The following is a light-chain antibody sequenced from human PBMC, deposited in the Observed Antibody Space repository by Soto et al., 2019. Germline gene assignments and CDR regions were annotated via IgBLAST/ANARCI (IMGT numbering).Light chain of an antibody. V-gene: IGKV3-15*01. CDR3: HQYDDGPYT. J-gene: IGKJ2*01. CDR2: GAS. CDR1: QSVSSN. Sequence: EIVMTQSPATLSVSPGERATLSCRASQSVSSNVAWCQQIPGQTPRLLIYGASTRATGIPVRFSGSGSGTEFTLTISSLQSEDFAVYYCHQYDDGPYTFGQGTKVDIK.